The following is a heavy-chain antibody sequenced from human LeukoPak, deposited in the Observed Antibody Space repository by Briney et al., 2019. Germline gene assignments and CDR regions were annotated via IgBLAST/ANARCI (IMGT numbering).Heavy chain of an antibody. V-gene: IGHV5-51*01. CDR1: GYSFTSYW. CDR2: IYPGDSDT. D-gene: IGHD5-18*01. Sequence: GESLKISCKGSGYSFTSYWIGRVRQMPGKGLAWMGIIYPGDSDTRYSPSFQGQVTISADKSISTAYLQWSSLKASDTAMYYCARRQLGYSYGTGYYYGMDVWGQGTTVTVSS. J-gene: IGHJ6*02. CDR3: ARRQLGYSYGTGYYYGMDV.